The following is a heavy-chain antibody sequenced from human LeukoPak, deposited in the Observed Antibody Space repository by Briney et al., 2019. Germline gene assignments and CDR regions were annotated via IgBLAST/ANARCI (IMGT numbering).Heavy chain of an antibody. Sequence: GGSLRLSCAASGFTFSDYCVSWVRQAPGKGLEWVSYISSSGSDMYYADSVKGRFTISRDNAKNSLYLQMTRPRAEDTAVDYCAKDYYSSGWYDYWGHGTLVTVSS. CDR3: AKDYYSSGWYDY. J-gene: IGHJ4*01. CDR2: ISSSGSDM. V-gene: IGHV3-11*01. D-gene: IGHD6-19*01. CDR1: GFTFSDYC.